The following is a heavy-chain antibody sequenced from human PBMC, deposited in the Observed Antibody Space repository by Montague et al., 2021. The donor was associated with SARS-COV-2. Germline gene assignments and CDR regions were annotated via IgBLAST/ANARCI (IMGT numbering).Heavy chain of an antibody. CDR1: GDSVSGLRPT. D-gene: IGHD6-13*01. V-gene: IGHV6-1*01. Sequence: CAISGDSVSGLRPTSDWHTPALPSPPDRLGRTYYGSKWYYDYAVSVESRVTISPDTSKNQFSLQLSSVTPEDRAVYYCARDPRYSLSWSFDYWGQGTLVTVSS. J-gene: IGHJ4*02. CDR2: TYYGSKWYY. CDR3: ARDPRYSLSWSFDY.